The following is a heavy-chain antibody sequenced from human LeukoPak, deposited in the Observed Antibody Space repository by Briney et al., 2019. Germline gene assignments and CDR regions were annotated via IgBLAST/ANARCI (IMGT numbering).Heavy chain of an antibody. V-gene: IGHV1-18*01. Sequence: GASVKVSCKASGYTFTSYGISWVRQAPGQGLEWMGWISAYNGNTNYAQKLQGRVTMTTDTSTSTAYMELSSLRSEDTAVYYCALGYQLPRSVYFDYWGQGTLVTVSS. D-gene: IGHD2-2*01. J-gene: IGHJ4*02. CDR2: ISAYNGNT. CDR3: ALGYQLPRSVYFDY. CDR1: GYTFTSYG.